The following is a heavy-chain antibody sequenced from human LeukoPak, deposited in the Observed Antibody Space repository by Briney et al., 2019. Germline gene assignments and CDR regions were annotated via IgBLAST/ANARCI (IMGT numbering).Heavy chain of an antibody. V-gene: IGHV3-21*01. D-gene: IGHD4-11*01. J-gene: IGHJ6*02. CDR3: AKWSLQYGMVV. CDR2: INPGGTYT. Sequence: PGGSLRLSCAGSGFTFSSYAMNWVRQAPGKGLEWISSINPGGTYTFDADSVKGRFTISRDNAKNSLYLQMNSLRAEDTAVYYCAKWSLQYGMVVWGQGTTVTVSS. CDR1: GFTFSSYA.